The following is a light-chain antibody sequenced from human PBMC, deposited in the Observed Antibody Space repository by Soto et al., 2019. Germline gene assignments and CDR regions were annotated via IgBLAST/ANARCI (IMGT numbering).Light chain of an antibody. CDR1: SSDIGGHHF. CDR2: EVT. Sequence: QSALTQPASVSGSPGQSITISCTGTSSDIGGHHFVSWYQHQSGKAPKLVIYEVTDRPSGASDRSSGSKSGNTASLTISGLQPEDEADYYCSSYTSSSLYVFGTGTKVTVL. V-gene: IGLV2-14*01. CDR3: SSYTSSSLYV. J-gene: IGLJ1*01.